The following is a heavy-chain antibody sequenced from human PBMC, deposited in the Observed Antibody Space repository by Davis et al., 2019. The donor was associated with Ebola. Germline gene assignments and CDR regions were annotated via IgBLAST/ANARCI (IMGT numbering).Heavy chain of an antibody. Sequence: HSQTLSLTCAISGDSVSGSNGAWNWIRQSPSRGLEWLGRTSYRSKWYVDYAVSVKTRITINPDTSKNQFSLQLNSVTPEDTAMYYCARGYYYAFDYWGQGTLVTVSS. CDR1: GDSVSGSNGA. D-gene: IGHD3-10*01. CDR2: TSYRSKWYV. CDR3: ARGYYYAFDY. J-gene: IGHJ4*02. V-gene: IGHV6-1*01.